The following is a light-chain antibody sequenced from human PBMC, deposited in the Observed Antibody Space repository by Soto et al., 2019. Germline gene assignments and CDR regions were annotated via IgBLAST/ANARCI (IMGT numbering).Light chain of an antibody. CDR2: GAS. J-gene: IGKJ3*01. V-gene: IGKV3-20*01. CDR1: QRVSSSY. Sequence: EIVLTQSPGSLSLSPGERGTLSWRASQRVSSSYLAWYQQKPGQAPRLLIYGASSRATGIPDRFSGSGSGTDFTLTISRLEPEDFAVYYCQQYGSSPITFGPGTKVDIK. CDR3: QQYGSSPIT.